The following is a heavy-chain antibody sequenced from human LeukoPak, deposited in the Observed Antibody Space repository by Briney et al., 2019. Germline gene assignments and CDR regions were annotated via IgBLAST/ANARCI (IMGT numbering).Heavy chain of an antibody. J-gene: IGHJ4*02. CDR2: INPSNGDT. V-gene: IGHV1-2*02. CDR1: GYTFTDSY. CDR3: ARSPIGASAY. D-gene: IGHD3-10*01. Sequence: ASVKVSCNPSGYTFTDSYIHWVRQAPAVGLQWMGWINPSNGDTHYAEVFQGRVTMTRDTSILTAYMELTGLTTDDTAVYYCARSPIGASAYWGRGTLVTVSS.